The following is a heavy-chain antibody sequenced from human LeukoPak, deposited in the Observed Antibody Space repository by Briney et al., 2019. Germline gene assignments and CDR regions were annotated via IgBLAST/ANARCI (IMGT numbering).Heavy chain of an antibody. CDR2: IYTSGST. CDR1: GGSISSGSYY. Sequence: SQTLSLTCTVSGGSISSGSYYWSWIRQPAGKGLEWIGRIYTSGSTNYNPSLKSRVTISVDTSKNQFSLKLSSVTAADTAVYYCESGYDFWSGYYFDYWGQGTLVTVSS. CDR3: ESGYDFWSGYYFDY. V-gene: IGHV4-61*02. D-gene: IGHD3-3*01. J-gene: IGHJ4*02.